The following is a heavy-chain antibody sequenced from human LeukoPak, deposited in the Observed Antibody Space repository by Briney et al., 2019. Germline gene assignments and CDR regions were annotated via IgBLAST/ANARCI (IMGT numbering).Heavy chain of an antibody. CDR1: GFTFGDLV. CDR3: IKDAPNGSIDY. V-gene: IGHV3-9*01. CDR2: ISWTGDKV. J-gene: IGHJ4*02. Sequence: GGSLRLSCVTSGFTFGDLVMHWVRQAPGKGLECVSTISWTGDKVAYAGSVKGRFTVSRDNAKNSLFLQMNSLRTDDTALYYCIKDAPNGSIDYWGQGTLVTVSS. D-gene: IGHD2-8*01.